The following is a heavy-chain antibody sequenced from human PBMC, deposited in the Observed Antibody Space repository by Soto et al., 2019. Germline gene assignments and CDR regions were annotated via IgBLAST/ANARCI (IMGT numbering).Heavy chain of an antibody. CDR3: ARPRGDYDILTGYYTGTSYGMDV. D-gene: IGHD3-9*01. CDR1: GGSISSGGYS. Sequence: SETLSLTCAVSGGSISSGGYSWSWIRQPPGKGLEWIGYIYHSGSTYYNPSLKSRVTISVDRSKNQFSLKLSSVTAADTAVYYCARPRGDYDILTGYYTGTSYGMDVWGQGTTVTSP. CDR2: IYHSGST. J-gene: IGHJ6*02. V-gene: IGHV4-30-2*01.